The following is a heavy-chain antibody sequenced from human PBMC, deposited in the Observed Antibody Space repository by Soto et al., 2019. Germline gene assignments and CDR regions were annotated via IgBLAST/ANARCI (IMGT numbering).Heavy chain of an antibody. D-gene: IGHD3-10*01. CDR3: ATIFGSGSRAFDY. CDR2: FNPILSFS. CDR1: GDTFNFYT. V-gene: IGHV1-69*02. J-gene: IGHJ4*02. Sequence: QVQLVQSGAEVKKPGSSVKVSCKASGDTFNFYTINWVRQAPGLGLEWMGRFNPILSFSNSALKFQGRVTLTADKPTSTAYMVLSSLISEDTAIYYCATIFGSGSRAFDYWGQGALVTVSS.